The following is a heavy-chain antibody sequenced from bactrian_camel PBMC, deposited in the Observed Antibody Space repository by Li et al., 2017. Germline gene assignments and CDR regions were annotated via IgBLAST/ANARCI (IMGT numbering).Heavy chain of an antibody. CDR3: AADRRRHGPPSLRPGDYSV. Sequence: HVQLVESGGGSVQVGGSLRLSCVASGYIDGYRFEDRCMGWFRQAPGKEREGVASLASDGSSIYANSLKGRFSISKDNARNWLDLQMDSLEPGDTARYYCAADRRRHGPPSLRPGDYSVWGQGTQVTVS. CDR2: LASDGSS. CDR1: GYIDGYRF. J-gene: IGHJ4*01. V-gene: IGHV3S53*01. D-gene: IGHD2*01.